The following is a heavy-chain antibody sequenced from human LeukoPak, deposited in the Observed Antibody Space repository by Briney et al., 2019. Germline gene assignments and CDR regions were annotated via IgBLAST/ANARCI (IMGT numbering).Heavy chain of an antibody. CDR2: ISSSSSYI. J-gene: IGHJ6*03. Sequence: GGSLRLSCAASGFTFSSYSMNWVRQAPGKGLEWVSSISSSSSYIYYADSVKGRFTISRDNAKNSLYLQMNSLRAEDTAVYYCARVQGYDFWSGYPYYMDVWGKGTTVTVSS. D-gene: IGHD3-3*01. V-gene: IGHV3-21*01. CDR3: ARVQGYDFWSGYPYYMDV. CDR1: GFTFSSYS.